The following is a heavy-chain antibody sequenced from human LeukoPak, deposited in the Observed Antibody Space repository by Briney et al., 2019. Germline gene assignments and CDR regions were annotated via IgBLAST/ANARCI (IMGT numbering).Heavy chain of an antibody. D-gene: IGHD6-19*01. J-gene: IGHJ3*02. CDR2: ISGSGGST. Sequence: PGGSLRLSCAASGFTFSSYAMSWVRQAPGKGLEWVSAISGSGGSTYYADSVKGRFTISRDNSKNTLYLQMNSLRAEDTAVYYCATLEQWLVLSREAFDIWGQGTMVTVSS. V-gene: IGHV3-23*01. CDR3: ATLEQWLVLSREAFDI. CDR1: GFTFSSYA.